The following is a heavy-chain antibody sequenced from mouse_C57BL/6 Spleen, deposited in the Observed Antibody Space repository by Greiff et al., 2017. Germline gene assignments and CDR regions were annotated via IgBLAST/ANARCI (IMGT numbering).Heavy chain of an antibody. J-gene: IGHJ2*01. V-gene: IGHV1-82*01. CDR3: ARREGNDFDY. D-gene: IGHD2-1*01. CDR2: IYPGDGDT. CDR1: GYAFSSSW. Sequence: QVQLQQSGPELVKPGASVKISCKASGYAFSSSWMNWVKQRPGKGLEWIGRIYPGDGDTNYNGKFKGKATLTADKSSSTAYMQLSSLTSEGSAVYFCARREGNDFDYWGQGTTLTVSS.